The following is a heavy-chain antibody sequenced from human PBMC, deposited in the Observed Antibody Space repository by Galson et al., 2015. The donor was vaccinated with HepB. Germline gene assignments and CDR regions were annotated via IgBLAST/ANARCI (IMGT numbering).Heavy chain of an antibody. D-gene: IGHD3-9*01. CDR2: LVPENGDT. CDR3: ATYLGSTGFDF. J-gene: IGHJ3*01. Sequence: CKVSGYNLIELSIHWVRQAPGKGLEWMGNLVPENGDTLLAQKFEGRVRMTEDTSSDTTYMELSSLRSEDTGVYFCATYLGSTGFDFWGQGTMVTVSS. V-gene: IGHV1-24*01. CDR1: GYNLIELS.